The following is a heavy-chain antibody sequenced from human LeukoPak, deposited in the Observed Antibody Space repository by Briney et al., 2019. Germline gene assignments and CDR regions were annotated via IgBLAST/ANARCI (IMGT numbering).Heavy chain of an antibody. CDR3: ARDGGSYSPFDY. V-gene: IGHV3-20*04. CDR2: INWNGGST. CDR1: GFTFDDYG. Sequence: GGSLRLPCAASGFTFDDYGMSWVRQAPGKGLEWVSGINWNGGSTGYADSVKGRFTISRDNAKNSLYLQMNSLRAEDTAVYYCARDGGSYSPFDYWGQGTLVTVSS. D-gene: IGHD1-26*01. J-gene: IGHJ4*02.